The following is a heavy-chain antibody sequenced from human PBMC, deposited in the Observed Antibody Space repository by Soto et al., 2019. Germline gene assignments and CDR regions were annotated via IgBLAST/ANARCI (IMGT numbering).Heavy chain of an antibody. CDR2: IYSGGST. V-gene: IGHV3-53*04. J-gene: IGHJ6*03. CDR3: ARLGGSGSYYTNYYYYYYMDI. Sequence: GGSLRLSCAASGFTVSSNYMSWVRQAPGKGLEWVSVIYSGGSTYYADSVKGRFTISRHNSKNTLYLQMNSLRAEDTAVYYCARLGGSGSYYTNYYYYYYMDIWGKGTTVTVSS. CDR1: GFTVSSNY. D-gene: IGHD3-10*01.